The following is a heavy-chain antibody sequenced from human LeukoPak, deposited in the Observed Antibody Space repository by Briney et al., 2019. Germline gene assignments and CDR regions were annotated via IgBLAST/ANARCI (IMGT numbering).Heavy chain of an antibody. Sequence: ASVKVSCKASGYTFTSYGISWVRQAPGQGLEWMGWISAYNGNTNYAQKLQGRVTMTTDTSASTAYMELRSLGSDDTAVYYCARKGWLRYLVYYYYGMDVWGQGTTVTVSS. CDR3: ARKGWLRYLVYYYYGMDV. D-gene: IGHD5-12*01. CDR1: GYTFTSYG. CDR2: ISAYNGNT. J-gene: IGHJ6*02. V-gene: IGHV1-18*01.